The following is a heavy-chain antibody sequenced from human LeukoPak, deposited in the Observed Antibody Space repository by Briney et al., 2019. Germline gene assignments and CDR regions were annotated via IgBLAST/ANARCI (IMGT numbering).Heavy chain of an antibody. V-gene: IGHV4-4*07. CDR3: ARGRNWDYYYYYMDV. D-gene: IGHD7-27*01. CDR1: GGPISNNY. CDR2: IYSSGST. Sequence: PSETLSLTCTVSGGPISNNYWSWIRQSAGKGLEWIGRIYSSGSTTYNPSLKSRIIMSVDTSKNQFSLKLTSVTAADTAVYYCARGRNWDYYYYYMDVWGKGTTVTVSS. J-gene: IGHJ6*03.